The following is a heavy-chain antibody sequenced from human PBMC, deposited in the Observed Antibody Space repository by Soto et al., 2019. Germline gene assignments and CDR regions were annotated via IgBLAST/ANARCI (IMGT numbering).Heavy chain of an antibody. CDR1: GFTFSSYG. V-gene: IGHV3-33*01. CDR2: IWYDGSNK. Sequence: SLGLSCAASGFTFSSYGMHGVRQAPGKGLEWVAVIWYDGSNKYYADSVKGRFTISRDNSKNTLYLQMNSLRAEDTAVYYCARDLRGYYDSSGSIIEPYWGQGTLVTVSS. J-gene: IGHJ4*02. CDR3: ARDLRGYYDSSGSIIEPY. D-gene: IGHD3-22*01.